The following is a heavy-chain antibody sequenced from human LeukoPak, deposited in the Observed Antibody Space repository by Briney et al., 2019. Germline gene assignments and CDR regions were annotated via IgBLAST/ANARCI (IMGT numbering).Heavy chain of an antibody. CDR1: GGSITNYY. J-gene: IGHJ6*02. CDR3: ARGKGRVRGVITPPYYYGMDV. CDR2: IYYSGTT. Sequence: SETLSLTCTVSGGSITNYYWSWIRQPPGKGLEWIGYIYYSGTTNYNLSLKSRATMSLDTPKNHFSLRLTSVTAADTAVYYCARGKGRVRGVITPPYYYGMDVWGQGTTVTVSS. V-gene: IGHV4-59*12. D-gene: IGHD3-10*01.